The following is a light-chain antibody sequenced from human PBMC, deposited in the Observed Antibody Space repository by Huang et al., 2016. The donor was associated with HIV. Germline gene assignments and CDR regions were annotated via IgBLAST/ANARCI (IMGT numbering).Light chain of an antibody. V-gene: IGKV1-39*01. CDR3: QQSYSTPRT. CDR2: AAS. Sequence: DIQMTQSPSSLSASVGDRVTITCRESQSITNYLNWYQHKPGKAPKLLIYAASSLQSGVPSRFSGSGSGTDFTLTISSLQPEDFATYYCQQSYSTPRTFGQGTKVEIK. J-gene: IGKJ1*01. CDR1: QSITNY.